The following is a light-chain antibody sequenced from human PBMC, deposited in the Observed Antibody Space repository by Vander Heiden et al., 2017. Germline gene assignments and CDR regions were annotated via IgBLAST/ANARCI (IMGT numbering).Light chain of an antibody. CDR1: QTVLNSANNKNY. V-gene: IGKV4-1*01. Sequence: IVFTQPPVSPALSLGERATINCKSSQTVLNSANNKNYIAWFQHKPRQPTKLLLYGASTRESGVPDRFSGGGARTDFPLTISGVHAEDVAVYYWQQYVGAGTFGQGTKVEIK. CDR2: GAS. CDR3: QQYVGAGT. J-gene: IGKJ2*01.